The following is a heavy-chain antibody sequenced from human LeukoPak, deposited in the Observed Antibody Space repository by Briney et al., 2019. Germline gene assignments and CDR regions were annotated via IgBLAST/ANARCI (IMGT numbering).Heavy chain of an antibody. V-gene: IGHV4-38-2*01. CDR2: IYHSGST. CDR1: VYSIISGYY. CDR3: ARHTWSGYSAWFDP. D-gene: IGHD3-3*01. Sequence: SETLSLTCAVSVYSIISGYYWGWIRQPPVKGLEWIGSIYHSGSTYYNPSLKSRVTISVDTSKNQFSLKLSSVTAADTAVYYCARHTWSGYSAWFDPWGQGTLVTVSS. J-gene: IGHJ5*02.